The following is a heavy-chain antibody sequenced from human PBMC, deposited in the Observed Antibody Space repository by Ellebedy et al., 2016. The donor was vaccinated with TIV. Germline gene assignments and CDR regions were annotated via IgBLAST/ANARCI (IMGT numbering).Heavy chain of an antibody. V-gene: IGHV1-69*10. J-gene: IGHJ4*02. D-gene: IGHD1-26*01. CDR3: ARGQDSGSSFDY. CDR2: IIPILGIA. Sequence: ASVKVSCKASGGTFSSYAISWVRQAPGQGLEWMGGIIPILGIANYAQKFQGRVTITADKSTSTAYMELSSLRSEDTAVYYCARGQDSGSSFDYWGQGTLVTVSS. CDR1: GGTFSSYA.